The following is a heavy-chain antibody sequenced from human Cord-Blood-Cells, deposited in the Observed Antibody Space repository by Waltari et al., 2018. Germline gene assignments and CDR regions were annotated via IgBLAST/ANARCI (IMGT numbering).Heavy chain of an antibody. CDR1: ASTVREHY. J-gene: IGHJ4*02. Sequence: EVQLVESAVGLIQPGGYLSHASPASASTVREHYTRRLRQTPGEGLVVVSVIYSGSSTYYADSVKGRFTISRDNSKNTLYLQMHSLRAEDMAVYYCARDIAAADPVDDYWGQGTLVTVSS. CDR3: ARDIAAADPVDDY. CDR2: IYSGSST. V-gene: IGHV3-53*01. D-gene: IGHD6-13*01.